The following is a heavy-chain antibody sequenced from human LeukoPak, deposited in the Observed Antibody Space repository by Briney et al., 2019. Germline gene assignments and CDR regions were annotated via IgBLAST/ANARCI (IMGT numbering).Heavy chain of an antibody. CDR2: IYYTGST. CDR3: ARGNPFDL. CDR1: GVSISSDY. J-gene: IGHJ2*01. Sequence: PSETLSLTCSVSGVSISSDYWSWIRQPPGKGLEWIGYIYYTGSTDYNPSLKSRVTISVDTSKNQFSLKLSSVTAADTAVYYCARGNPFDLWGRGTLVTVSS. V-gene: IGHV4-59*01.